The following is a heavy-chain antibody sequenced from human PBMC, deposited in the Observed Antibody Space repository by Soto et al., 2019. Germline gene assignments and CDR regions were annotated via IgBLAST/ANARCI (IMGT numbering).Heavy chain of an antibody. V-gene: IGHV3-72*01. D-gene: IGHD1-1*01. CDR2: TRNKANSYTT. Sequence: EVQLVESGGGLVQPGGSLRLSCAASGFTFSDHYMDWVRQAPGKGLEWVGRTRNKANSYTTEYAASVKGRFTISRDDSKNTLYRQMNSLKAEKAAVSYCAIALQQEHEAFDIWCQGTMVTVAS. J-gene: IGHJ3*02. CDR1: GFTFSDHY. CDR3: AIALQQEHEAFDI.